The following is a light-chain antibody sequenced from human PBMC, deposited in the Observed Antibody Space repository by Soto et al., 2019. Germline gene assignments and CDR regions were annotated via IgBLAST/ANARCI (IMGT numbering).Light chain of an antibody. Sequence: EIVLTQSPATLSVSPGERASLSCRASQSVGNYLAWYQQRPGQAPRLLVYGASTKATDMPGRFSGRGSGTEFTLTINNLQSEDFAVYYCQQYRNWPRTFGQGTKVDIK. CDR1: QSVGNY. J-gene: IGKJ1*01. CDR3: QQYRNWPRT. CDR2: GAS. V-gene: IGKV3-15*01.